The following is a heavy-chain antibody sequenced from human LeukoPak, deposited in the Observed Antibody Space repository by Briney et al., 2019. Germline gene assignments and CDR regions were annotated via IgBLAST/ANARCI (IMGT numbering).Heavy chain of an antibody. V-gene: IGHV3-15*01. CDR2: IKSKTDGGTT. CDR3: TTAVISYYYYMDV. J-gene: IGHJ6*03. D-gene: IGHD3-22*01. CDR1: GFTFSNAW. Sequence: GGSLRLSCAASGFTFSNAWMSWVRQAPGKGLEWVGRIKSKTDGGTTDYAAPVKGRFTISRDDSKNTLYLQMNSLKTEDTAVYYCTTAVISYYYYMDVWGKGTTVTVSS.